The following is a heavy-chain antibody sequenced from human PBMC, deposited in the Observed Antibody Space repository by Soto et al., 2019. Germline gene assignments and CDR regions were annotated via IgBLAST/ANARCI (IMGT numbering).Heavy chain of an antibody. CDR1: GFTFSSYA. D-gene: IGHD3-22*01. V-gene: IGHV3-23*01. Sequence: GGPLRLSCAASGFTFSSYAMSWVRQAPGKGLEWVSAISGSGGSTYYADSVKGRFTISRDNSKNTLYLQMNSLRAEDTAVYYCAKDSDYYDSSGYYSWFDPWGQGTLVTVSS. J-gene: IGHJ5*02. CDR3: AKDSDYYDSSGYYSWFDP. CDR2: ISGSGGST.